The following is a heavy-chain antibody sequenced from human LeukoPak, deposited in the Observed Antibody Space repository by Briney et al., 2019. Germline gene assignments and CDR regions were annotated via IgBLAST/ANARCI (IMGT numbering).Heavy chain of an antibody. D-gene: IGHD3-10*01. J-gene: IGHJ4*02. Sequence: GGSLRLSCAASGFTFSSYWMNWARQAPGKGLDWVGRIASKTDGGATDYAAPVKGRFTISRDDSKNTLNLQMNSLKTEDTAVYYCTTGIRGDWGQGTLVTVSS. CDR2: IASKTDGGAT. V-gene: IGHV3-15*04. CDR3: TTGIRGD. CDR1: GFTFSSYW.